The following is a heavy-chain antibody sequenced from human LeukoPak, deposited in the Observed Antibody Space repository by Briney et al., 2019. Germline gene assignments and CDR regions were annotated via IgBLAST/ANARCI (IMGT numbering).Heavy chain of an antibody. D-gene: IGHD2-2*01. Sequence: GGSLRLSCAASGFTFSDYYMSWIHQAPGKGLERVSYISSSGSTIYYADSVKGRFTISRDNAKSSLYLQMNSLRAEDTAVYYCARPHGSVVVPAASDYWGQGTLVTVSS. CDR2: ISSSGSTI. J-gene: IGHJ4*02. CDR3: ARPHGSVVVPAASDY. CDR1: GFTFSDYY. V-gene: IGHV3-11*01.